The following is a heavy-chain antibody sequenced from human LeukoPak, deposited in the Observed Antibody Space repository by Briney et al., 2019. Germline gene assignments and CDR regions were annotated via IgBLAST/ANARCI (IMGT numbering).Heavy chain of an antibody. CDR1: GYSISSGYY. CDR2: IYHSGST. J-gene: IGHJ4*02. Sequence: SETLSLTCTVSGYSISSGYYGGWIRQPPGKGLGWIGSIYHSGSTYYNPSITSRLTISVDTSKNQFSLKLSSVTAADTAVYHCARLRIIAAAGWDFDYWGQGTLVTVSS. V-gene: IGHV4-38-2*02. CDR3: ARLRIIAAAGWDFDY. D-gene: IGHD6-13*01.